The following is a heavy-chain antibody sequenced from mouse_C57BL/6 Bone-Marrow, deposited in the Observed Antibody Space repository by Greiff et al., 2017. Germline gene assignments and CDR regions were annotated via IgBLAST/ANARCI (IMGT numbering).Heavy chain of an antibody. CDR3: ARRGYYGDAMDY. CDR2: IYPGDGDT. V-gene: IGHV1-82*01. J-gene: IGHJ4*01. Sequence: QVQLQQSGPELVKPGASVKISCKASGYAFSSSWMNWVKQRPGKGLEWIGRIYPGDGDTNYNGKFKGKATLTADKSSSTAYMQLSSLTSEDSAVYFCARRGYYGDAMDYWGQGTSVTVSS. CDR1: GYAFSSSW. D-gene: IGHD2-1*01.